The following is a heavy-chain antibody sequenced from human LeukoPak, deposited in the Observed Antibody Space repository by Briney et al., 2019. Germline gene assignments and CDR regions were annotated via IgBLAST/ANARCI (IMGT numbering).Heavy chain of an antibody. CDR3: ARGHYSSSWSTFDLTLLYYYYGMDV. J-gene: IGHJ6*02. D-gene: IGHD6-13*01. CDR2: IWYDGSNK. Sequence: PGRSLRLSCAASGFTFSSYGMHWVRQAPGKGLEWVAVIWYDGSNKYYADSVKGRFTISRDNPKNTLYLQMNSLRAEDTAVYYCARGHYSSSWSTFDLTLLYYYYGMDVWGQGTTVTVSS. CDR1: GFTFSSYG. V-gene: IGHV3-33*01.